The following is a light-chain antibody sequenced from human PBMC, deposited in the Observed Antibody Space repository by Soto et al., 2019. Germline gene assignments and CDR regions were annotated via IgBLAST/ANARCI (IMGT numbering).Light chain of an antibody. CDR1: QDIRNG. CDR2: ATS. CDR3: LQDYNYPLT. J-gene: IGKJ4*01. V-gene: IGKV1-6*01. Sequence: AIQMTQSPSSLSASVGDRVTITCRASQDIRNGLGWYQQKPGKAPKLLIYATSNLQSGVPSRFSGSGSDTDFTLTISSLQPEDFATYYCLQDYNYPLTFGGGTKVEIK.